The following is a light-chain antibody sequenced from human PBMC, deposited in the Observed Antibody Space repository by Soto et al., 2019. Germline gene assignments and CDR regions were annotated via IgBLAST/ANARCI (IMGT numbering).Light chain of an antibody. CDR1: HSVSSY. CDR3: QQRSNWPRRT. V-gene: IGKV3-11*01. J-gene: IGKJ1*01. Sequence: EIVLTQSPGTLSLSPGERATLSCRASHSVSSYLAWYQQKPVQAPXLXXXXXFNRATGIPARFSGSGSGTDFTLTISSLEPEDFAVYYCQQRSNWPRRTFGQGTKVDIK. CDR2: XXF.